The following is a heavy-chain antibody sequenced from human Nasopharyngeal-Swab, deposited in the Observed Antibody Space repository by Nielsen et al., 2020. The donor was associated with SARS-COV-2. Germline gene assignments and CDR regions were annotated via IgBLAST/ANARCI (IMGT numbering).Heavy chain of an antibody. CDR3: AKDGGGFGEPFYGMDV. V-gene: IGHV3-30*18. J-gene: IGHJ6*02. CDR1: GFTFSSYG. CDR2: ISYDGSNK. Sequence: GESLKISCAASGFTFSSYGVHWVRQAPGKGLEWVAVISYDGSNKYYADSVRGRFTISRDNSKNTLYLQMNSLRAEDTAVYYCAKDGGGFGEPFYGMDVWGQGTTVTVSS. D-gene: IGHD3-10*01.